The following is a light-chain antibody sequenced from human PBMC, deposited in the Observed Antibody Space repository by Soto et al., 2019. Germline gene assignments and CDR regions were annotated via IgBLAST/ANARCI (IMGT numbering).Light chain of an antibody. Sequence: QSALTQPPSASGSPGQSVTISCTGTSGDVGRYNFVSWYQQHPGKAPKLLIYEVSARPSGAPDRFSGSKSGNTASLTVSGLQAEDEADYYCSSFAGSSNVLFGGGTKLTVL. CDR1: SGDVGRYNF. J-gene: IGLJ3*02. CDR2: EVS. V-gene: IGLV2-8*01. CDR3: SSFAGSSNVL.